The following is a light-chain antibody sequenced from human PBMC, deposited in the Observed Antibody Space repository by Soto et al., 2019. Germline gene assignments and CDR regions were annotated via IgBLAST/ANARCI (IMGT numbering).Light chain of an antibody. V-gene: IGKV3-15*01. Sequence: EIVMTQSPATLSVSPGERATLSCRASQSISSNLAWYQQKPGQAPRLLIYGASTRATGIPASFSGSGSGTKFTLTISSLQSEDFAVYYCQQYNNWPRTFGQGTKVDIK. CDR2: GAS. CDR3: QQYNNWPRT. J-gene: IGKJ1*01. CDR1: QSISSN.